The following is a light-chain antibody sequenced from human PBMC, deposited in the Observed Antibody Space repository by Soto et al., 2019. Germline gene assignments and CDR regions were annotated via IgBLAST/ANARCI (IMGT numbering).Light chain of an antibody. J-gene: IGKJ1*01. V-gene: IGKV1-5*01. CDR1: QSISSW. CDR2: DAS. CDR3: QQYNSYRT. Sequence: DIQLTQSPSFLSASVGDRVTITCRASQSISSWLAWYQQKPGKAPKLLIYDASNLESGVPSRFSGSGSGTEFTLTISSLQPDDFATYYCQQYNSYRTFGQGTKVDIK.